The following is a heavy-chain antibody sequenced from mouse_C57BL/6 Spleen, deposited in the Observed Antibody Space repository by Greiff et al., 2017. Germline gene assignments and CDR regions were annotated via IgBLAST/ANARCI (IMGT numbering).Heavy chain of an antibody. J-gene: IGHJ4*01. D-gene: IGHD1-1*01. CDR2: INPNNGGT. V-gene: IGHV1-18*01. Sequence: VQLQQSGPELVKPGASVKMPCKASGYTFTDYNMDWVKQSHGKSLEWIGDINPNNGGTIYNQKFKGKATLTVDKSSSTAYMELRSLTSEDTAVYYCARCLYYYGSSPYGMDYWGQGTSVTVSS. CDR1: GYTFTDYN. CDR3: ARCLYYYGSSPYGMDY.